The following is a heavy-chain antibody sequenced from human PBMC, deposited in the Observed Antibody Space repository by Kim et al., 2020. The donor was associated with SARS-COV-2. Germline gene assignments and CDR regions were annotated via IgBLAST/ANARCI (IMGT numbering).Heavy chain of an antibody. CDR3: AKDDYGSGSYLADAFDI. V-gene: IGHV3-23*01. J-gene: IGHJ3*02. Sequence: GGSLRLSCAASGFTFSSYAMSWVRQAPGKGLEWVSAISGSGGSTYYADSVKGRFTISRDNSKNTLYLQMNSLRAEDTAVYYCAKDDYGSGSYLADAFDIWGQGTMVTVSS. CDR2: ISGSGGST. CDR1: GFTFSSYA. D-gene: IGHD3-10*01.